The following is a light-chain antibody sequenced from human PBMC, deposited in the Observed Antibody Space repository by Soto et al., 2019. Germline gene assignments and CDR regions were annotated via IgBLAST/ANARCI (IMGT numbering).Light chain of an antibody. CDR3: QQYYNAPQN. V-gene: IGKV4-1*01. CDR2: WAS. J-gene: IGKJ1*01. CDR1: QSILYSPNNKNY. Sequence: DIVMTQSPDSLAVSLGERATINCKSSQSILYSPNNKNYLAWYQQKPGQPPKLLIYWASTRESGVPDRFSGSGSGTDFTLTISSLQAEDVAVYYFQQYYNAPQNFGQGTKVEIK.